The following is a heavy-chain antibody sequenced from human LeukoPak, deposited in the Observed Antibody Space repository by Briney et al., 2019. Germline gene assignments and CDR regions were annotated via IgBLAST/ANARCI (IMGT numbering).Heavy chain of an antibody. CDR1: GYSISSGYY. V-gene: IGHV4-38-2*02. CDR2: IYHSGST. CDR3: ARRTYYYVY. J-gene: IGHJ4*02. Sequence: SETLSLTCTVSGYSISSGYYWGWIRQPPGKGLEWIGSIYHSGSTYYNPSLKSRVTISVDTSKNQFSLKLSSVTAADTAVYYCARRTYYYVYWGQGTLVTVSS.